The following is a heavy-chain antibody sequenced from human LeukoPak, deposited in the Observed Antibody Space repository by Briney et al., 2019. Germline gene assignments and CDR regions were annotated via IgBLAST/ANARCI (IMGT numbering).Heavy chain of an antibody. J-gene: IGHJ6*04. Sequence: ASVKVSCEASGYTFTGYYMHWVRQAPGQGLEWMGRINPNSGGANYAQKFQGRVTMTRATSISTAYMELSRLRSDDTAVYYCARDFCGGDCYSRSTYMDVGGKGTTVTVSS. CDR2: INPNSGGA. V-gene: IGHV1-2*06. CDR3: ARDFCGGDCYSRSTYMDV. CDR1: GYTFTGYY. D-gene: IGHD2-21*02.